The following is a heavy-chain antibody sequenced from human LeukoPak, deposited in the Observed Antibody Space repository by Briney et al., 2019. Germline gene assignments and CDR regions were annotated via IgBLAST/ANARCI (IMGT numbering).Heavy chain of an antibody. CDR1: GFTFSSYT. Sequence: PGGSLRLSCAASGFTFSSYTMNWVRQAPGKGLEWVSYISSSSTTIYYADSVKGRFTISRDNAKNSLYLQMSGLRAEDTAVYYCASLYDSSGSYLGPWGQGTLVTVSS. J-gene: IGHJ5*02. V-gene: IGHV3-48*04. CDR3: ASLYDSSGSYLGP. D-gene: IGHD3-22*01. CDR2: ISSSSTTI.